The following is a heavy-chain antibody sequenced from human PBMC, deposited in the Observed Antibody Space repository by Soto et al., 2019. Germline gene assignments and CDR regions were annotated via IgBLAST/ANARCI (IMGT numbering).Heavy chain of an antibody. CDR3: ARATVTTDWFDP. Sequence: GASVKVSCKASGYTFTSYFMHWVRQAPGQGLEWMGIINPSLGSANYAQKFQGRVTMTTDKSTSTAYMELSSLRSEDTAVYYCARATVTTDWFDPWGQGTLVTVSS. D-gene: IGHD4-4*01. CDR2: INPSLGSA. V-gene: IGHV1-46*01. J-gene: IGHJ5*02. CDR1: GYTFTSYF.